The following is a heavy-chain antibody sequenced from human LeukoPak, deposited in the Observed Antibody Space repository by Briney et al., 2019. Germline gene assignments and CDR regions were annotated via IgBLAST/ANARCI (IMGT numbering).Heavy chain of an antibody. CDR2: ISAYNGKT. CDR1: GLSFSSYG. V-gene: IGHV1-18*01. J-gene: IGHJ4*02. D-gene: IGHD1-26*01. Sequence: ASVRVSCKASGLSFSSYGFSWVRQAPGQGLEWMGWISAYNGKTNYAQKFQGRVTMTTDTSTTTVYMDLRSLRSDDTAVYFCARGGALTSFDSWGQGALITVSS. CDR3: ARGGALTSFDS.